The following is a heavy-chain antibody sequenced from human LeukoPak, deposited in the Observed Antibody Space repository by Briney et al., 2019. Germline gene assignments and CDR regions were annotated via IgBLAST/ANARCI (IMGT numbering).Heavy chain of an antibody. Sequence: SETLSLTCTVSGGSISNYYWSWFRQPPGKGLEWIGYVYYSGSTNYNPSLKSRVTISVDTSKNQFSLRLSSVTAADAAVYYCARDPRKAGDHDAFDIWGQGTMVTVSS. CDR3: ARDPRKAGDHDAFDI. V-gene: IGHV4-59*01. J-gene: IGHJ3*02. CDR2: VYYSGST. CDR1: GGSISNYY. D-gene: IGHD7-27*01.